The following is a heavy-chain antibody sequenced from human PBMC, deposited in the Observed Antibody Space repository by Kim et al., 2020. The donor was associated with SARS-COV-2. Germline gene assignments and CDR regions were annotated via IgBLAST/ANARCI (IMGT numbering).Heavy chain of an antibody. CDR1: GFTFSSYG. D-gene: IGHD6-13*01. CDR3: ARDRRAAAGNYYYYGMD. CDR2: ISYDGSNK. J-gene: IGHJ6*01. Sequence: GGSLRLSCAASGFTFSSYGMHWVRQAPGKGLEWVAVISYDGSNKYYADSVKGRFTISRDNSKNTLYLQMNSLRAEDTAVYYCARDRRAAAGNYYYYGMD. V-gene: IGHV3-33*05.